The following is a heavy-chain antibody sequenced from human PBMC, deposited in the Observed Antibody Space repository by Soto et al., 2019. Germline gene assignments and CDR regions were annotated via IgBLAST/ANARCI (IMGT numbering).Heavy chain of an antibody. CDR2: MNPRSGNT. Sequence: AALVKVSCKASGYTFPSWDVYWVRQAAGQGLEWMGYMNPRSGNTGYEQKFQGRVTMTRDTSISTAYMELSSLTSDDTTVYYCTASSWTGAGLDFWGQGTPVTVYS. V-gene: IGHV1-8*01. CDR3: TASSWTGAGLDF. CDR1: GYTFPSWD. J-gene: IGHJ4*01. D-gene: IGHD6-13*01.